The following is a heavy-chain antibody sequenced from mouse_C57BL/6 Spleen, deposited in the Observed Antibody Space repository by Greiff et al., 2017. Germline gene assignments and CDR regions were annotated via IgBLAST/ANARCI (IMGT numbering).Heavy chain of an antibody. CDR3: ARRGQGHYFDY. CDR1: GYTFTSLW. D-gene: IGHD6-1*01. CDR2: IYPGSGST. J-gene: IGHJ2*01. Sequence: QVQLQQPGAELVKPGASVKMSCKASGYTFTSLWITWVKQRPGQGLEWIGDIYPGSGSTNYNETFKSKATLTVDTSSSTAYMQLSSLTSEDSAVYYCARRGQGHYFDYWCQGTTLTVSS. V-gene: IGHV1-55*01.